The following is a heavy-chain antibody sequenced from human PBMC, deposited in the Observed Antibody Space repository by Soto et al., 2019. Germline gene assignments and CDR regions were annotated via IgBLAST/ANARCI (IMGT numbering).Heavy chain of an antibody. CDR1: GFTFSSYS. D-gene: IGHD2-15*01. Sequence: GGSLRLSCAASGFTFSSYSMNWVRQAPGKGLEWVSYISSSSSTIYYADSVKGRFTISRDNAKNSLYLQMNSLRAEDTAVYYCARVSDIVVVVAATHTKPDAFDIWGQGTMVTVSS. V-gene: IGHV3-48*01. CDR3: ARVSDIVVVVAATHTKPDAFDI. CDR2: ISSSSSTI. J-gene: IGHJ3*02.